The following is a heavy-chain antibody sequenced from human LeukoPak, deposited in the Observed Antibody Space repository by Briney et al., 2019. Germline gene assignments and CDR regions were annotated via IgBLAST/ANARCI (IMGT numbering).Heavy chain of an antibody. D-gene: IGHD2-2*01. J-gene: IGHJ4*02. CDR1: GYTFTSYG. CDR2: IIPIFGTA. Sequence: SVKVSCKASGYTFTSYGISWVRQAPGQGLEWMGGIIPIFGTANYAQKFQGRVTITADESTSTAYMELSSLRSEDTAVYYCASGYCSSTSCSDFDYWGQGTLVTVSS. V-gene: IGHV1-69*13. CDR3: ASGYCSSTSCSDFDY.